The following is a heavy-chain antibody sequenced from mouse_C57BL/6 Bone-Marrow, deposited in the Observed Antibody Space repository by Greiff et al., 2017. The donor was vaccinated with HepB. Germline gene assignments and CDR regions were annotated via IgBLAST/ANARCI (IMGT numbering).Heavy chain of an antibody. Sequence: EVKLMESGGGLVQPGESLKLSCESNEYEFPSHDMSWVRKTPEKRLELVAAINSDGGSTYYPDTMERRFIISRDNTKKTLYLQMSSLRSEDTALYYCARRDYDGRDYAMDYWGQGTSVTVSS. D-gene: IGHD2-4*01. CDR3: ARRDYDGRDYAMDY. CDR1: EYEFPSHD. CDR2: INSDGGST. V-gene: IGHV5-2*03. J-gene: IGHJ4*01.